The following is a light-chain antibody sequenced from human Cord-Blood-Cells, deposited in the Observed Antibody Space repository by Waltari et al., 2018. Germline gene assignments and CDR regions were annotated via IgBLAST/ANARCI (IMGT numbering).Light chain of an antibody. Sequence: DIQMTQSPSTLSASVGDSVTITCRSSQSIISWVAGYQQKPEKAPKLLFYDAYSLERGVPSRFSGSGSGTEFTLTISSLQPDDFATYYCQQYNSYSWTFGQGTKVEIK. CDR3: QQYNSYSWT. CDR2: DAY. V-gene: IGKV1-5*01. J-gene: IGKJ1*01. CDR1: QSIISW.